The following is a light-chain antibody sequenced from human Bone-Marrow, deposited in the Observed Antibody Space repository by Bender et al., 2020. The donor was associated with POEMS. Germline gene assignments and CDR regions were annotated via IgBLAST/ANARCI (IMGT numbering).Light chain of an antibody. V-gene: IGLV3-21*02. CDR1: NIGSKS. CDR2: DDR. J-gene: IGLJ2*01. CDR3: CSYEGSSTLVV. Sequence: SYVLTQPPSVSVAPAESARLTCGGNNIGSKSVHWYQQKSGQAPVLVVYDDRVRPSGIPERFSGSNSGNTATLTISGLQTGDEADYYCCSYEGSSTLVVFGGGTKLTVL.